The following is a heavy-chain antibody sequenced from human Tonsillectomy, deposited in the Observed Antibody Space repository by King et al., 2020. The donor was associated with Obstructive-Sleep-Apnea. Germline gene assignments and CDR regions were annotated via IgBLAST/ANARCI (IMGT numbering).Heavy chain of an antibody. D-gene: IGHD3-10*01. V-gene: IGHV4-31*03. Sequence: QVQLQESGPGLVKPSQTLSLTCTVSGGSISSGGYYWSWIRQHPGKGLEWIGSIYYSGSTYYNPSLKSRITISLDTSKNQFSLKLSSVTAAETAVYYCARENYYGSGGFDYWGQGTLVTVSS. CDR1: GGSISSGGYY. CDR3: ARENYYGSGGFDY. CDR2: IYYSGST. J-gene: IGHJ4*02.